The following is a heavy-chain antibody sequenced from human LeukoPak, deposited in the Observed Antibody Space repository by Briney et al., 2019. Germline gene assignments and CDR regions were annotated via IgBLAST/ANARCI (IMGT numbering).Heavy chain of an antibody. CDR1: GYTFTGYD. J-gene: IGHJ3*02. Sequence: ASVKVSCKASGYTFTGYDINWVRQATGQGLEWMGWISAYNGNTNYAQKLQGRVTMTTDTSTSTAYMELRSLRSDDTAVYYCARPYYYDSSGYPPMGAFDIWGQGTMVTVSS. CDR3: ARPYYYDSSGYPPMGAFDI. V-gene: IGHV1-18*01. CDR2: ISAYNGNT. D-gene: IGHD3-22*01.